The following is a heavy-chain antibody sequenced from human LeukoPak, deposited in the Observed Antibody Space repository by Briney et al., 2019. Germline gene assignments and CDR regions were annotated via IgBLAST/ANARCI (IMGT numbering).Heavy chain of an antibody. CDR3: ARDTHDYPYYMDV. D-gene: IGHD2-2*02. J-gene: IGHJ6*03. Sequence: SETLSLTXTVSGDSISNDDFYWSWIRQSPGKGLEWIGYIYYSGNTYYNPSLESRVTISVDTSKNQFSLKLSSVTAADTAVYYCARDTHDYPYYMDVWGKGTTVTVSS. CDR2: IYYSGNT. CDR1: GDSISNDDFY. V-gene: IGHV4-30-4*08.